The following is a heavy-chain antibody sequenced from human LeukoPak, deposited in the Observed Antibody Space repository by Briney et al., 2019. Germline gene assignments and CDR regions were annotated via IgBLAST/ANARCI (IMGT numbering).Heavy chain of an antibody. Sequence: SETLSLTCTVSGGSISSSSYYWGWIRQPPGKGLEWIGSIYYSGNTYYNPSLKSRVTISLDTSRNQFSLRLSSVTAADTADYYCARAQGNGLIDFWGQGTLVTVSS. CDR3: ARAQGNGLIDF. CDR1: GGSISSSSYY. J-gene: IGHJ4*02. CDR2: IYYSGNT. D-gene: IGHD3/OR15-3a*01. V-gene: IGHV4-39*01.